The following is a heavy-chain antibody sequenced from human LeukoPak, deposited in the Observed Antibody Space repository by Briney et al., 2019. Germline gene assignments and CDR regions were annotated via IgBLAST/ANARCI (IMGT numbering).Heavy chain of an antibody. CDR2: IYTSGST. Sequence: PSETLSLTCTVSGGSISSYYWSWIRQPAGKGLEWIGRIYTSGSTNYNPSLKSRVTMSVDTSKNQFSLKLSSVTAADTAVYYCARELKDILTGYSFDYWGQGTLVTVSS. D-gene: IGHD3-9*01. J-gene: IGHJ4*02. V-gene: IGHV4-4*07. CDR3: ARELKDILTGYSFDY. CDR1: GGSISSYY.